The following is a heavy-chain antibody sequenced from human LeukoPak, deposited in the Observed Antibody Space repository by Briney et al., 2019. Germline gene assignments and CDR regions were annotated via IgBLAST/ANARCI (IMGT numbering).Heavy chain of an antibody. J-gene: IGHJ3*02. CDR1: GFTFGDYA. CDR2: IRSKAYGGTT. CDR3: TGHIRTYDFWSGSPGAFDI. V-gene: IGHV3-49*04. Sequence: PGGSLRLSCTASGFTFGDYAMSWVRQAPGKGLEWVGFIRSKAYGGTTEYAASVKGRFTISRDDSKSIAYLQMNSLKTEDTAVYYCTGHIRTYDFWSGSPGAFDIWGQGTMVTVSS. D-gene: IGHD3-3*01.